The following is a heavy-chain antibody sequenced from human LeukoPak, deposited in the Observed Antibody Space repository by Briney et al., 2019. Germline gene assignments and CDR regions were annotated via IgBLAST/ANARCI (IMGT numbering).Heavy chain of an antibody. J-gene: IGHJ5*01. D-gene: IGHD3-22*01. CDR1: GFTFSDYS. CDR3: ARSSGYPFFDF. Sequence: GGSLRLSCAASGFTFSDYSMNWVRQAPGEGXEWLSYITSTSDTIYYADFVKGRFTSSRDNAKNSVYLQMNSLRAEDTAVYYCARSSGYPFFDFWGQGTLVTVSS. CDR2: ITSTSDTI. V-gene: IGHV3-48*01.